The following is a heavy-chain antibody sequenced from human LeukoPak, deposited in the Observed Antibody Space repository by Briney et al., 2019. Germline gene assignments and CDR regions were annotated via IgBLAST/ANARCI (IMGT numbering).Heavy chain of an antibody. Sequence: GGSLRLSCAASGFTFSSYSMNWVRQAPGKGLEWVSSISSSSSYIYYADSVKGRFTISRDNAKNSLYLQMNSLRAEDTAVYYCARDEGGSGWYRSYWCFDLWGRGTLVTVSS. CDR2: ISSSSSYI. V-gene: IGHV3-21*01. J-gene: IGHJ2*01. D-gene: IGHD6-19*01. CDR3: ARDEGGSGWYRSYWCFDL. CDR1: GFTFSSYS.